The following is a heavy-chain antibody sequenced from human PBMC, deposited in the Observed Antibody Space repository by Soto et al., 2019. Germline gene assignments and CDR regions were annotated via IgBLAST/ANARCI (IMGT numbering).Heavy chain of an antibody. V-gene: IGHV3-7*01. CDR2: ITHGGSER. D-gene: IGHD1-20*01. Sequence: GGSLRLSCASSGFTFIGYWMSWVRQAPGKGLEWVATITHGGSERYYVDSVKGRFTISRDDTEKSLFLQMNSLRAEDTAVYFCVRDNWQRGATDDFWGQGTQVTVSS. CDR3: VRDNWQRGATDDF. J-gene: IGHJ4*02. CDR1: GFTFIGYW.